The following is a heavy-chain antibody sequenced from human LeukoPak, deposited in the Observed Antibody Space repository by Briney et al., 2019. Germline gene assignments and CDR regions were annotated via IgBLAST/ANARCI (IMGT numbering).Heavy chain of an antibody. Sequence: SETLSLTCTVSGGSISSGGYYWGSIRQPPGMGLEWVWYIYHSRSTYYNPSLKSRVTISVDRSKNQFSLKLSSVTAADTAVYYCARGVRGGVPAHSPSKYYFDYWGQGTLVTVSS. D-gene: IGHD2-8*02. J-gene: IGHJ4*02. V-gene: IGHV4-30-2*01. CDR2: IYHSRST. CDR3: ARGVRGGVPAHSPSKYYFDY. CDR1: GGSISSGGYY.